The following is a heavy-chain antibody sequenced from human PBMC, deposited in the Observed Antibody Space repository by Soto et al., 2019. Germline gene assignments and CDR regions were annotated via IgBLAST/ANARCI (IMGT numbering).Heavy chain of an antibody. V-gene: IGHV3-43*01. CDR1: GFTFDDYT. CDR3: AKDYKLLGTSLFDY. J-gene: IGHJ4*02. D-gene: IGHD6-19*01. Sequence: EVQLVESGGVVVQPGGSLRLSCAASGFTFDDYTMHCVRQAQWKGLEWVSLISWDGGNTYYADSVKGRFTISRDNSKNSLYLQMNSLRTEDTALYYCAKDYKLLGTSLFDYWGQGTLVTVSS. CDR2: ISWDGGNT.